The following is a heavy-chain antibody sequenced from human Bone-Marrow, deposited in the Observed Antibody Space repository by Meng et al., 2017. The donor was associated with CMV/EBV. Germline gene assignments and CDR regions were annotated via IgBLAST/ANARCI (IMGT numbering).Heavy chain of an antibody. V-gene: IGHV4-39*01. Sequence: SETLSLTCTVSGGSISSSSYYWGWIRQPPGKGLEWIGSIYYSGSTYYNPSLKSRVTISVDTSKNQFSLKLISVTAAYTAVYYCARHKWFESCFDYRGQGTLVTVSS. J-gene: IGHJ4*02. D-gene: IGHD3-10*01. CDR2: IYYSGST. CDR1: GGSISSSSYY. CDR3: ARHKWFESCFDY.